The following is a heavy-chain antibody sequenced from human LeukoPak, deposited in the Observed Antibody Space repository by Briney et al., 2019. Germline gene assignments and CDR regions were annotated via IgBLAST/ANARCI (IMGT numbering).Heavy chain of an antibody. J-gene: IGHJ3*02. D-gene: IGHD3-10*01. CDR2: IYPGDSDT. CDR3: ARSYGSGSYGGAFDI. V-gene: IGHV5-51*01. Sequence: GESLQISCKGSGYSFTSYCVAWVRQMPGKGLEWMGIIYPGDSDTRYSPSFQGQVTMSADKSISTAYLQWSSLKASDTAMYYCARSYGSGSYGGAFDIWGQGTMVTVSS. CDR1: GYSFTSYC.